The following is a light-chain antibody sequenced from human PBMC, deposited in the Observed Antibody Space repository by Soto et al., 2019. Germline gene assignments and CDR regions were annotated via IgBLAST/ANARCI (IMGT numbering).Light chain of an antibody. J-gene: IGKJ1*01. CDR3: QQYNSYWT. Sequence: DIQMIQSPYTLSASVGDRVTITCRASQSISSWLAWYQQKPGKAPKLLIYDASSLESGVPSRFSGSGSGTEFTLTISSLQPDDFATYYCQQYNSYWTFGQGTKVDI. CDR2: DAS. V-gene: IGKV1-5*01. CDR1: QSISSW.